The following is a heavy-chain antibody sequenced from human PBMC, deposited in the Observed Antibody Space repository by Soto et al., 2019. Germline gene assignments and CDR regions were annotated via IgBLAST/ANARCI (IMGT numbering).Heavy chain of an antibody. D-gene: IGHD3-10*01. J-gene: IGHJ4*02. CDR2: IIPILGIA. CDR3: ARDAPLGSFGY. Sequence: QVQLVQSGAEVKKPGSSVKVSCKASGGTFSSYTISWVRQAPGQGLEWMGRIIPILGIANYAQKFQGRVTITADKSTSTAYMELSSLRSEDTAVYYCARDAPLGSFGYWGQGILVTVSS. V-gene: IGHV1-69*08. CDR1: GGTFSSYT.